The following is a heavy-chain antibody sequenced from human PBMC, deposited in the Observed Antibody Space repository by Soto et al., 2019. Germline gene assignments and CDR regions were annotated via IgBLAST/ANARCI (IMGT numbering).Heavy chain of an antibody. D-gene: IGHD6-13*01. J-gene: IGHJ6*02. CDR2: IIPIFGTP. CDR3: ARGGDREAAVAKSIYYYGMDV. V-gene: IGHV1-69*13. CDR1: GDTFSNYA. Sequence: GASVKFSCKASGDTFSNYAFSWVRQAPGQGPEWMGGIIPIFGTPNYAQKFQARLTITADESTSTAYMELSSLRSEDTAVYYCARGGDREAAVAKSIYYYGMDVWGQGTTVTVSS.